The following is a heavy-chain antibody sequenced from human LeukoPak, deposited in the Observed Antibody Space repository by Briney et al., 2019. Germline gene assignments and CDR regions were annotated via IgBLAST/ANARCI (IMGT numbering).Heavy chain of an antibody. V-gene: IGHV3-23*01. D-gene: IGHD6-19*01. Sequence: GGSLRLSCAASGFTFSTYAMNWVRQAPGKGLNWVSGISGSGDSTFYADSVKGRFTISRDNSKKTLYLQMNSLRADDTAVYYCADDARWLAPGTFDIWGQGTMVTVS. CDR3: ADDARWLAPGTFDI. CDR1: GFTFSTYA. J-gene: IGHJ3*02. CDR2: ISGSGDST.